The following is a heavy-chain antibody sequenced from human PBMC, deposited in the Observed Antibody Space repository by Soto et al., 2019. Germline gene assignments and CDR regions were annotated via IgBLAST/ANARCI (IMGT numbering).Heavy chain of an antibody. CDR2: IYHSGST. CDR1: GGSISSGGYS. V-gene: IGHV4-30-2*01. D-gene: IGHD2-15*01. Sequence: SETLSLTCAVSGGSISSGGYSWSWIRQPPGKGLEWIGYIYHSGSTYYNPSLKSRVTISVDRSKNQFSLKLSSVTAADTAVYYCAVVVVAATGRHFDYWGQGTLVTVSS. J-gene: IGHJ4*02. CDR3: AVVVVAATGRHFDY.